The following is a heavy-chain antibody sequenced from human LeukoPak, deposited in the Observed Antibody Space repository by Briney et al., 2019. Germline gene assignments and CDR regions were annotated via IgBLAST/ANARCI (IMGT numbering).Heavy chain of an antibody. D-gene: IGHD3-10*01. CDR3: AREGYYGSGSAYYFDY. CDR2: INPNSGGT. Sequence: ASVKVSCKASGYTFTGYYMHWVRQAPGQGLEWMGWINPNSGGTNYAQKLQGRVTMTTDTSTSTAYMELRSLRSDDTAVYYCAREGYYGSGSAYYFDYWGQGTLVTVSS. CDR1: GYTFTGYY. V-gene: IGHV1-2*02. J-gene: IGHJ4*02.